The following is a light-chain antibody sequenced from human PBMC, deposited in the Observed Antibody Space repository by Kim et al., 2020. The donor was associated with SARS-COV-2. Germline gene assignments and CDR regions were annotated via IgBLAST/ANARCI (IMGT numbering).Light chain of an antibody. CDR3: QQLSIYPRG. CDR2: DAS. V-gene: IGKV1-9*01. J-gene: IGKJ4*01. Sequence: SVGDKVTITCRASQGISSHLGWYQQKPGKAPNLLIYDASTLQSGVPSRFSGSGSGTEFTLTISSLQPEDFATYYCQQLSIYPRGFGGGTKVDIK. CDR1: QGISSH.